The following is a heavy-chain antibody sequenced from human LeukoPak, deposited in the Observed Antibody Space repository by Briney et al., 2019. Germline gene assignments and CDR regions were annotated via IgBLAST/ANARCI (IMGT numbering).Heavy chain of an antibody. Sequence: SVKVSCKASGGTFSSYAISWVRQAPGQGLEWMGRIIPIFGTANYAQKFQGRVTITTDESTSTAYMELSSLRSEDTAVYYCARELRAAAGKGRFDPWGQGTLVTVSS. CDR3: ARELRAAAGKGRFDP. J-gene: IGHJ5*02. V-gene: IGHV1-69*05. CDR1: GGTFSSYA. D-gene: IGHD6-13*01. CDR2: IIPIFGTA.